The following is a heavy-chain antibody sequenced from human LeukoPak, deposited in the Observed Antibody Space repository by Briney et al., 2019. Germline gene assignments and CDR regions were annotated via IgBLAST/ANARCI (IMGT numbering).Heavy chain of an antibody. D-gene: IGHD3-22*01. CDR2: TNSSDPTY. CDR3: AKNSSGDYFFFDY. V-gene: IGHV3-23*01. CDR1: NFTFNSYA. Sequence: GNLTRNSVAYNFTFNSYALTRLRPAQGLERVGLTTTNSSDPTYYYADSVRGRFTISTDNSKNSLQLYRNTLRAEATYIYSCAKNSSGDYFFFDYWGQGTLVTVSS. J-gene: IGHJ4*02.